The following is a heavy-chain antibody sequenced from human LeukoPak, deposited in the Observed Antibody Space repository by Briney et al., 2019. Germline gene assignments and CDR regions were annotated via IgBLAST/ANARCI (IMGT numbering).Heavy chain of an antibody. J-gene: IGHJ6*04. V-gene: IGHV3-48*04. CDR2: ISSSGSTI. CDR1: GFTFSSYG. D-gene: IGHD3-10*02. CDR3: AELGITMIGGV. Sequence: PGGSLRLSCAASGFTFSSYGMSWVRQAPGKWLEWVSYISSSGSTIYYADSVKGRFTISRDNAKNSLYLQMNSLRAEDTAVYYCAELGITMIGGVWGKGTTVTISS.